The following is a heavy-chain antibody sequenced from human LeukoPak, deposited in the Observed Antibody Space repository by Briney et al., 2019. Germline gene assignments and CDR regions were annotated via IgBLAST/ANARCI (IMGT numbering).Heavy chain of an antibody. V-gene: IGHV3-23*01. CDR3: ARDHSGGWETTIGDYYFDY. D-gene: IGHD1-26*01. CDR1: GFTFSSYA. Sequence: GGSLRLSCAASGFTFSSYAMSWVRQAPGKRLEWVSAISGSGGSTYYADSVKGRFTISRDNSKNTLYLQMNSLRAEDTAVYYCARDHSGGWETTIGDYYFDYWGQGTLVTVSS. CDR2: ISGSGGST. J-gene: IGHJ4*02.